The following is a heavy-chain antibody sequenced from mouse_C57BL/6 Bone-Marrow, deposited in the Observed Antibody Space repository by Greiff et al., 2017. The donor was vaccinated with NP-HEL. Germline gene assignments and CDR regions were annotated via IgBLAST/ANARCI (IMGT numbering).Heavy chain of an antibody. V-gene: IGHV5-17*01. D-gene: IGHD4-1*01. J-gene: IGHJ3*02. Sequence: EVKLMESGGGLVKPGGSLKLSCAASGFTFSDYGMHWVRQAPEKGLEWVAYISSGSSTIYYADTVKGRFTISRDNAKNTLFLQMTSLRSEDTAMYYCARPLGRGYWGQGTLVTVSA. CDR2: ISSGSSTI. CDR3: ARPLGRGY. CDR1: GFTFSDYG.